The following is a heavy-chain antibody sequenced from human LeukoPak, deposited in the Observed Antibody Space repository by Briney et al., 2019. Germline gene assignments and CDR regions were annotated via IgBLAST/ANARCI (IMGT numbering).Heavy chain of an antibody. CDR3: ARELDLVRYFDY. V-gene: IGHV4-31*03. CDR1: GGALNSGGYF. Sequence: RASETLSLPCTVSGGALNSGGYFWRRIRPPPRKCLEWIGYIYYSGSTYYNPSLKSRVTISVDTSKNQFSLKLSSVTAADTAVYYCARELDLVRYFDYWGQGTLVTVSS. J-gene: IGHJ4*02. D-gene: IGHD6-6*01. CDR2: IYYSGST.